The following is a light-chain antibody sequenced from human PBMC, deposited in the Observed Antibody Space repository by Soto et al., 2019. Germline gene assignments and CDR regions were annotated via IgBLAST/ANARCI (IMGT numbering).Light chain of an antibody. CDR3: QQYNSYWLT. V-gene: IGKV1-5*01. J-gene: IGKJ4*01. Sequence: DIQMTQSPSTLSASVGDRVTITCRASQSISSWLAWYQQKPGKAPKLLIYDASSLESGVPSRFSGSGSGTEFTLTISSLQPDDSATYYCQQYNSYWLTFGGGTKVDIK. CDR1: QSISSW. CDR2: DAS.